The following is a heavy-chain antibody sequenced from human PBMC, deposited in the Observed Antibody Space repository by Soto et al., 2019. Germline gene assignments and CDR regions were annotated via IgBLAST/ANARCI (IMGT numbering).Heavy chain of an antibody. V-gene: IGHV3-21*01. CDR3: ARDKAVRYYYYGMDV. D-gene: IGHD4-4*01. J-gene: IGHJ6*02. CDR2: ISSSSSYI. CDR1: GFTFSSYS. Sequence: GGSLRLSCAASGFTFSSYSMNWVRQAPGKGLEWVSSISSSSSYIYYADSVKGRFTISRDNSKNTLYLQMNSLRAEDTAVYYCARDKAVRYYYYGMDVWGQGTTVTVSS.